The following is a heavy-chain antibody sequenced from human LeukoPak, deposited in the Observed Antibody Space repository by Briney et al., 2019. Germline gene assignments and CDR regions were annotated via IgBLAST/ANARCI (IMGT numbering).Heavy chain of an antibody. J-gene: IGHJ4*02. V-gene: IGHV3-30*18. CDR2: ISYDGSNK. Sequence: GSLRLSCAASGFTFSSYWMSWVRQAPGKGLEWVAVISYDGSNKYYADSVKGRFTISRDNSKNTLYLQMNSLRAEDTAVYYCAKSGSGGSCYSDWGQGTLVTVSS. D-gene: IGHD2-15*01. CDR3: AKSGSGGSCYSD. CDR1: GFTFSSYW.